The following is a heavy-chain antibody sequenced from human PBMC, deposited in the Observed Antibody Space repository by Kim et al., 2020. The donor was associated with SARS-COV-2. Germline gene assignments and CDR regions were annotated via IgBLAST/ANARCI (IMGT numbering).Heavy chain of an antibody. V-gene: IGHV3-7*01. J-gene: IGHJ6*02. CDR3: ARRAGMDV. CDR2: IKHDGSEK. Sequence: GGSLRLFCAASGFTFSNFWMSWVRQAPGKGLEWVANIKHDGSEKYYVDSVKGRFTISRDNAKNSLYLQMNSLRAEDTAMYYCARRAGMDVWGQGTTVTVS. CDR1: GFTFSNFW.